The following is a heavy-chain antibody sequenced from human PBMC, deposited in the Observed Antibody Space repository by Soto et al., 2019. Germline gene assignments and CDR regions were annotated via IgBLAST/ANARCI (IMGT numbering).Heavy chain of an antibody. Sequence: SETLSLTCSVSGGSISSSSYFWGWIRQPPGKGLEWIGSIYYSGSTYYNPSLKSRVTVSVDTSKNQFSLKLSSVTAADTAVYYCARLIGDSWLDSWGQG. V-gene: IGHV4-39*01. CDR3: ARLIGDSWLDS. CDR1: GGSISSSSYF. CDR2: IYYSGST. J-gene: IGHJ5*02.